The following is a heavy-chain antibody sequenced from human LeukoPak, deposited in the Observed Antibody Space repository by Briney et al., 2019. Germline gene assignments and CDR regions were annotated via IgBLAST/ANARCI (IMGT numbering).Heavy chain of an antibody. D-gene: IGHD3-22*01. J-gene: IGHJ4*02. V-gene: IGHV4-39*02. Sequence: SETLSLTCTVSGGSISSSSYYWGWIRQPPGKGLEWIGSIYYSGSTYYNPSLKSRVTISVDTSKNQFSLKLSSVTAADTAVYYCAIDTGYYDSSGYYYAYYFDYWGQGTLVTVSS. CDR2: IYYSGST. CDR1: GGSISSSSYY. CDR3: AIDTGYYDSSGYYYAYYFDY.